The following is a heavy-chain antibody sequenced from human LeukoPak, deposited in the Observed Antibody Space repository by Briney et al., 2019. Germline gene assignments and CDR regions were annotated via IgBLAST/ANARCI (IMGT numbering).Heavy chain of an antibody. CDR3: ARDLGEWELRVDY. CDR2: INPNSGGT. Sequence: ASVKVSCKASGYTFTGYYMHWVRQAPGQGLEWMGWINPNSGGTNYAQKFQGRVTMTRDTSISTAYMELSRLRSDDTAVYYCARDLGEWELRVDYWGQGTLVTVSS. CDR1: GYTFTGYY. D-gene: IGHD1-26*01. J-gene: IGHJ4*02. V-gene: IGHV1-2*02.